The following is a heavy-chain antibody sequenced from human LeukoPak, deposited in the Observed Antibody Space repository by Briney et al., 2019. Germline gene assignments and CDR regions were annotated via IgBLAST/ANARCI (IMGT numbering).Heavy chain of an antibody. D-gene: IGHD5-18*01. CDR1: GGSFSGYY. CDR2: INHSGST. CDR3: ARGEIQKFIDY. Sequence: TSEPLSLTCAVYGGSFSGYYWSWIRQPPGKGLEWIGEINHSGSTNYNPSLKSRVTISVDTSKNQFSLKLSSVTAADTAVYYCARGEIQKFIDYWGQGTLVTVYS. V-gene: IGHV4-34*01. J-gene: IGHJ4*02.